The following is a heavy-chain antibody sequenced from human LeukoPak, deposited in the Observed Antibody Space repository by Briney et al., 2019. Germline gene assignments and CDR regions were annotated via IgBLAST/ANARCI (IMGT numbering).Heavy chain of an antibody. Sequence: QPGGSLRLSCAASGFTFSSYAMHWVRQAPGKGLEWVAVISYDGSNKYYADSVRGRFTISRDNSKNTLYLQMNSLRAEDTAVYYCAGGVLIDYWGQGTLVTVSS. CDR1: GFTFSSYA. J-gene: IGHJ4*02. V-gene: IGHV3-30-3*01. CDR3: AGGVLIDY. CDR2: ISYDGSNK. D-gene: IGHD3-16*01.